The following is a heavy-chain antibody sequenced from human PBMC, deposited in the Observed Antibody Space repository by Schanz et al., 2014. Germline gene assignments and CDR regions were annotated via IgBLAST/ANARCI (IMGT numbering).Heavy chain of an antibody. Sequence: EVQLVESGGGLIQPGGSLKLACAASGFSVTSNSMNWVRQAPGKGLEWVSVIHDRGNTYSADSVKGRFTIARDTSENTVYLQMNSLRAEATAVYYCARDPPGPPGYGMDVWGQGTTVTVSS. CDR3: ARDPPGPPGYGMDV. CDR1: GFSVTSNS. V-gene: IGHV3-53*01. CDR2: IHDRGNT. J-gene: IGHJ6*02.